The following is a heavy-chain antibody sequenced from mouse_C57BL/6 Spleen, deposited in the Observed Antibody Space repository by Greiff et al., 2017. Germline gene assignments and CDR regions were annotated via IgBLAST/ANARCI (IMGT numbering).Heavy chain of an antibody. CDR3: GRHGYYSGFAY. CDR1: GFSFNTYA. D-gene: IGHD1-1*01. Sequence: EVKVVESGGGLVQPKGSLKLSCAASGFSFNTYAMNWVRQAPGKGLEWVARIRSKGNNYAKYYADSVKDSFTISRYDSESMIDMQLNNINTEDAAMYYCGRHGYYSGFAYWCQGTLVTVSA. J-gene: IGHJ3*01. CDR2: IRSKGNNYAK. V-gene: IGHV10-1*01.